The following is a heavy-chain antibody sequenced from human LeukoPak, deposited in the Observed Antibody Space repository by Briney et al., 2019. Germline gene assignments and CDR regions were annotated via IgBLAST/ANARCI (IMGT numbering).Heavy chain of an antibody. CDR2: IYYSGST. CDR3: ARAWRSSWYYFDY. D-gene: IGHD6-13*01. V-gene: IGHV4-61*01. Sequence: PSETLSLTCTVSGGSVSSGNYYWNWIRQPPGKGLEWIGYIYYSGSTNYNPSLKSRVTISVDSSKNQFSLKLSSVTAADTAIYYRARAWRSSWYYFDYWGQGTLVTVSS. CDR1: GGSVSSGNYY. J-gene: IGHJ4*02.